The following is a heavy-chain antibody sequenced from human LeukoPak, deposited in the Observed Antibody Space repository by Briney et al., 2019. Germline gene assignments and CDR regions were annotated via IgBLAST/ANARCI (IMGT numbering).Heavy chain of an antibody. D-gene: IGHD3-9*01. Sequence: PGGSLRLSCAASGFTFSSYSMNWVRQAPGKGLEWVSSISSSSSYIYYADSVKGRFTISRDNAKNSLYLQMNNLRAEDTAVYYCARAGHQLTGYPEHAFDIWGQGTMVTVSS. V-gene: IGHV3-21*01. CDR2: ISSSSSYI. CDR3: ARAGHQLTGYPEHAFDI. CDR1: GFTFSSYS. J-gene: IGHJ3*02.